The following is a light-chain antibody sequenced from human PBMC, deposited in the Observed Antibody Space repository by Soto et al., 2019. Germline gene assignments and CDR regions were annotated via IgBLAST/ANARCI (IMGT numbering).Light chain of an antibody. J-gene: IGKJ4*01. CDR2: DAS. CDR1: QNVRTF. CDR3: LQRSNWPLP. V-gene: IGKV3-11*01. Sequence: DIVLTQSPDILSLSPGERATLSCRASQNVRTFLAWYQQKPGQAPRLLISDASYRATGIPPRFSGSGSGTDFTLTISSLEPEDFAVYYCLQRSNWPLPFGGGTKVEI.